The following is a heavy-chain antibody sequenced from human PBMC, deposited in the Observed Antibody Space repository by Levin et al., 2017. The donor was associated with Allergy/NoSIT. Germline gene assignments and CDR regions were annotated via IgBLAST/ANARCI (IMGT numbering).Heavy chain of an antibody. CDR3: AKDYREKESHFDY. J-gene: IGHJ4*02. Sequence: PGGSLRLSCAASGFTFSSYGMHWVRQAPGKGLEWVAVISYDGSNKYYADSVKGRFTISRDNSKNTLYLQMNSLRAEDTAVYYCAKDYREKESHFDYWGQGTLVTVSS. CDR2: ISYDGSNK. CDR1: GFTFSSYG. D-gene: IGHD1-26*01. V-gene: IGHV3-30*18.